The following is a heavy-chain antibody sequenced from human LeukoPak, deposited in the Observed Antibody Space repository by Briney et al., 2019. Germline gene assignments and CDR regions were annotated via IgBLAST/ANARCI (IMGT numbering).Heavy chain of an antibody. J-gene: IGHJ4*02. CDR1: GFTFSSYA. CDR2: IRGTPYGGTT. CDR3: TRAGKPPYFDY. V-gene: IGHV3-49*03. Sequence: GGSLRLSCAASGFTFSSYAMSWFRQAPEKGLEWVALIRGTPYGGTTEYAASVKGRFTISRDDSKSIAYLQMNSLKTEDTAVYYSTRAGKPPYFDYWGQGTLVIVSS.